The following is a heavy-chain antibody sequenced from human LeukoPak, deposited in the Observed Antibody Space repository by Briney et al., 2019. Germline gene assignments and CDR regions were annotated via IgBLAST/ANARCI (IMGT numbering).Heavy chain of an antibody. CDR2: IYHSGST. D-gene: IGHD3-22*01. Sequence: SETLSLTCTVSGYSISSGYYWGWIRQPPGKGLEWIGSIYHSGSTYYNPSLKSRVTISVDTSKNQFSLKLSSVTAADTAVYYCARVFPPDTYYYDSSGYFLDYWGQGTLVTVSS. V-gene: IGHV4-38-2*02. CDR3: ARVFPPDTYYYDSSGYFLDY. CDR1: GYSISSGYY. J-gene: IGHJ4*02.